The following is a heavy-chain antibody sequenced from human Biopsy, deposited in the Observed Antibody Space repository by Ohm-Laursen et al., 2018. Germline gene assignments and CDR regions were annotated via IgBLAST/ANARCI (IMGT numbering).Heavy chain of an antibody. J-gene: IGHJ1*01. Sequence: SDTLSLTCSVSGGSISNNNYYWGWIRQPPGKGLEWIGHISHTGYTSYKSSLKSRVTISLDTSRKHFSLRLTSLAAADTAVYYCARGSNEYGGLDFPHWGQGTLVTVSS. D-gene: IGHD4-23*01. CDR3: ARGSNEYGGLDFPH. CDR1: GGSISNNNYY. CDR2: ISHTGYT. V-gene: IGHV4-61*05.